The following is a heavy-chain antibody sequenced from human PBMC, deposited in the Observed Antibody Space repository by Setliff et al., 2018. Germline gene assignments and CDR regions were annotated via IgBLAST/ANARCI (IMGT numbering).Heavy chain of an antibody. V-gene: IGHV1-2*04. Sequence: ASVKVSCKTSGYAFTDNYIHWVRQAPGQGLEWMGWINPKTGGTNLAQKFQGWVSMTRDTSITTAYMELSRLTSDDMAVYYCARDRDSSGYPYYFDYWGQGTLVTVSS. D-gene: IGHD3-22*01. CDR1: GYAFTDNY. CDR3: ARDRDSSGYPYYFDY. CDR2: INPKTGGT. J-gene: IGHJ4*02.